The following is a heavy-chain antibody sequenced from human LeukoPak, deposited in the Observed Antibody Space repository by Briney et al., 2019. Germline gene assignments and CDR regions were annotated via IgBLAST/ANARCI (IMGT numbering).Heavy chain of an antibody. CDR3: ARVPVGASFFDY. D-gene: IGHD1-26*01. CDR1: GFTFSSYD. CDR2: IGTAGDT. J-gene: IGHJ4*02. Sequence: PGGSLRLSCAASGFTFSSYDMHWVRQATGNGLEWVSAIGTAGDTYYPGSVKGRFTISRENAKNSLYLQMNSLRAEDTAVYYCARVPVGASFFDYWGQGTLVTVSS. V-gene: IGHV3-13*01.